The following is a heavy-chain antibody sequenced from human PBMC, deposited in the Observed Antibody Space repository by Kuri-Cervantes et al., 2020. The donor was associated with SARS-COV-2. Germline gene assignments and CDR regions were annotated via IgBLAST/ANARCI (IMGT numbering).Heavy chain of an antibody. V-gene: IGHV1-8*01. CDR3: ARVCSSTSCYRGRCIVSWYFDL. J-gene: IGHJ2*01. CDR1: ETTFPNYD. CDR2: VKTNSGNT. Sequence: ASVKVSCKTPETTFPNYDINWVRQATGQGLEWMGMVKTNSGNTLYAQFFQGRVTMTRDTSTSTVYMELSSLRSDDTAVYYCARVCSSTSCYRGRCIVSWYFDLWGRGTLVTVSS. D-gene: IGHD2-2*02.